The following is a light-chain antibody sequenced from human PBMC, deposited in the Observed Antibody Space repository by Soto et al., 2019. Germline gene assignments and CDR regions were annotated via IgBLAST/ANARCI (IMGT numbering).Light chain of an antibody. V-gene: IGKV3-20*01. CDR1: QTVASNY. Sequence: EIVLTQSPGTLSLSPGERATLSCRATQTVASNYFAWYQQKPGQAPRLLMNGASSRATGVPARFSGSGSGTDFTLTISRLEPEDFEVYYCQQYINSRWTFGQGTKVDI. J-gene: IGKJ1*01. CDR2: GAS. CDR3: QQYINSRWT.